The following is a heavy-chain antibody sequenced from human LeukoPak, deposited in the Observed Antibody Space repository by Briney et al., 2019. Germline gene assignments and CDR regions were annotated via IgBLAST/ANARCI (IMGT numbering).Heavy chain of an antibody. J-gene: IGHJ4*02. CDR1: GFTFSSYW. V-gene: IGHV3-7*01. CDR3: ARELRTFDS. CDR2: IKHNGDEL. Sequence: PGGSLRLSCAASGFTFSSYWMTWVRQAPGKGLEWVANIKHNGDELNYVDSVEDRFTISRDNAKNSLYLHMTSLRAEDSAVYYCARELRTFDSWGQGTLVTVSS. D-gene: IGHD3-16*01.